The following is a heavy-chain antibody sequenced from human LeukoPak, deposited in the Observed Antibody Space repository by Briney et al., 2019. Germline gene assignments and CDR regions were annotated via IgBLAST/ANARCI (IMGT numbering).Heavy chain of an antibody. V-gene: IGHV3-30*04. Sequence: GGSLRLSCAASGFTFSSYAMHWVRQAPGKGREWVAVISYDGSNKYYADSVKGRFTISRDNSKNTLYLQMNSLRAEDTAVYYCARDRSLWFFDYWGQGTLVTVSS. CDR1: GFTFSSYA. CDR3: ARDRSLWFFDY. D-gene: IGHD3-10*01. CDR2: ISYDGSNK. J-gene: IGHJ4*02.